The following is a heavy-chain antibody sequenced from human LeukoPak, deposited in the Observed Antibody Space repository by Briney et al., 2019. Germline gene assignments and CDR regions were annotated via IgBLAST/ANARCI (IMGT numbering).Heavy chain of an antibody. D-gene: IGHD2-15*01. V-gene: IGHV4-34*01. CDR2: INHSGST. J-gene: IGHJ4*02. Sequence: SETPSLTCTVYGGSFSGYYWSWIRQPPGKGLEWIGEINHSGSTNYNPPLTSRVTISVDTSKNQFSLKLSSVTAADTAVYYCARGPPYCSGGSCYSDYWGQGTLVTVSS. CDR3: ARGPPYCSGGSCYSDY. CDR1: GGSFSGYY.